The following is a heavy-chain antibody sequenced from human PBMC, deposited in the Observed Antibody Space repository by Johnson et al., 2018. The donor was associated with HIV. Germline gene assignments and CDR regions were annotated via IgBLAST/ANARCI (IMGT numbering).Heavy chain of an antibody. CDR2: IGTAGDT. D-gene: IGHD4-17*01. V-gene: IGHV3-13*01. CDR1: GFTFSSYA. J-gene: IGHJ3*02. Sequence: VQLVESGGGVVQPGGSLRLSCAASGFTFSSYAMHWVRQATGKGLEWVSAIGTAGDTYYPGSVKGRFTLSRENAKNSLYLQMNSLRAEDTAVYYCARVKSYGDYVGLDAFDIWGQGTMVTVSS. CDR3: ARVKSYGDYVGLDAFDI.